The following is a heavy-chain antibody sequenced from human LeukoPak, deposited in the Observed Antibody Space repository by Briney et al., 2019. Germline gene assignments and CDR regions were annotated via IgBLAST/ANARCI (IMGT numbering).Heavy chain of an antibody. CDR2: ISSSGST. D-gene: IGHD3-22*01. CDR1: RFTFSNYW. J-gene: IGHJ3*02. CDR3: ARGPYSYDSSGAFDI. V-gene: IGHV4-4*07. Sequence: GSLRLSCADSRFTFSNYWMSWIRQPAGKGLEWIGRISSSGSTNYNPSLRSRVTISVDTSKNQFSLKLSSVTAADTAVYFCARGPYSYDSSGAFDIWGQGTMVTVSS.